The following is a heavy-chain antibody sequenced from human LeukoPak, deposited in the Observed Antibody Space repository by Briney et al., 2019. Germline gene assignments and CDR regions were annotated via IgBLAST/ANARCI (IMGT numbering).Heavy chain of an antibody. V-gene: IGHV3-23*01. Sequence: GGSLRPSCAASGFTFSSYDMSWVRQAPGKGLEWVSDISGSGGSTYYADSVKGRFTVSRDNSKNTLYLQMNSLSAEDTAVYYCAKAVDTAIHGDWGQGTLVTVSS. CDR1: GFTFSSYD. D-gene: IGHD5-18*01. J-gene: IGHJ4*02. CDR3: AKAVDTAIHGD. CDR2: ISGSGGST.